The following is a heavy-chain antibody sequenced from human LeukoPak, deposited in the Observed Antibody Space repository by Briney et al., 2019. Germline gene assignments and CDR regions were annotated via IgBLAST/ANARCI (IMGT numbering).Heavy chain of an antibody. Sequence: SVKVSCKASGGTFSSYAISWVRQAPGQGLEWMGGIIPIFGTANYAQKFQGRVTITTDESTSTAYMELSSLRSEDTAVYYCARGSRDYYDSSGYRFDYWGQGTLVTVTS. J-gene: IGHJ4*02. CDR2: IIPIFGTA. V-gene: IGHV1-69*05. D-gene: IGHD3-22*01. CDR1: GGTFSSYA. CDR3: ARGSRDYYDSSGYRFDY.